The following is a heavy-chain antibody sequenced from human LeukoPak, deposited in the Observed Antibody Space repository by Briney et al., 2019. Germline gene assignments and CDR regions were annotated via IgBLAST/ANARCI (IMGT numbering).Heavy chain of an antibody. V-gene: IGHV3-11*04. CDR2: ISSSGSTI. J-gene: IGHJ5*02. Sequence: GGSLRLSCAASGFTFSDYYMSWIRQAPGKGLEWVSYISSSGSTIYYADSVKGRFTISRDNAKNSLYLQMNSLRAEDTAVYYCARDLCSSTSCYTEYNWFDPWGQGTLVTVSS. CDR1: GFTFSDYY. D-gene: IGHD2-2*02. CDR3: ARDLCSSTSCYTEYNWFDP.